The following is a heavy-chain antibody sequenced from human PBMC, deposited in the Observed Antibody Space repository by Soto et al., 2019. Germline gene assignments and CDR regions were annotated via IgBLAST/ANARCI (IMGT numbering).Heavy chain of an antibody. CDR2: ISYDGSNK. CDR1: GFTFXSYG. CDR3: AKRFRGNTGCLDY. D-gene: IGHD3-3*01. J-gene: IGHJ4*02. V-gene: IGHV3-30*18. Sequence: PGGSLRLSCGSSGFTFXSYGMHWVRQAPGKGLEWVAVISYDGSNKYYADSVKGRFTISRDNSKNTLYLQMSSLRAEDTAVYYCAKRFRGNTGCLDYWGQGTLVTVSS.